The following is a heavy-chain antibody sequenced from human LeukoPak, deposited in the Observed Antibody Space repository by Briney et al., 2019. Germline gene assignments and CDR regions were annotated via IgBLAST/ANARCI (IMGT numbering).Heavy chain of an antibody. CDR2: ISGSGGST. V-gene: IGHV3-23*01. D-gene: IGHD3-10*01. Sequence: PGGSLRLSCAASGFTFSSYAMSWVRQAPGKGLEWVSAISGSGGSTYYADSVKGRFTISRDNSKNTLYLQMNSLRAEDTAVYYCAEDLYGSGSYYFDYWGQGTLATVSS. J-gene: IGHJ4*02. CDR3: AEDLYGSGSYYFDY. CDR1: GFTFSSYA.